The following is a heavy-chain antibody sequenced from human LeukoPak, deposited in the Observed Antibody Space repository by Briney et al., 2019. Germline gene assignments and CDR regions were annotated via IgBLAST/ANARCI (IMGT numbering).Heavy chain of an antibody. J-gene: IGHJ4*02. Sequence: PGGSLRLSCAASGFTFSSYAMHWVRQAQGKGLERVAVISYDGSNKYYADSVKGRFTISRDNSKNTLYLQMNSLRAEDTAVYYCHGGVVGATRWDFDYWGQGTLVTVSS. CDR1: GFTFSSYA. CDR2: ISYDGSNK. CDR3: HGGVVGATRWDFDY. V-gene: IGHV3-30-3*01. D-gene: IGHD1-26*01.